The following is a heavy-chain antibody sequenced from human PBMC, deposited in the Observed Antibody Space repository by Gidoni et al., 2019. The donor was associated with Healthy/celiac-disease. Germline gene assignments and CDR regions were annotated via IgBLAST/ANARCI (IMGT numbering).Heavy chain of an antibody. D-gene: IGHD5-18*01. J-gene: IGHJ3*02. V-gene: IGHV4-34*01. CDR3: ASSGYSYDDAFDI. Sequence: RVTISVDTSKNQFSLKLSSVTAADTAVYYCASSGYSYDDAFDIWGQGTMVTVSS.